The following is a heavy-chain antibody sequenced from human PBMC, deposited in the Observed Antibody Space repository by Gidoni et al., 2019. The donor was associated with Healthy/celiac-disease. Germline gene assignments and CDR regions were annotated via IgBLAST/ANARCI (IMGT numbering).Heavy chain of an antibody. CDR3: ARGVLRYFDWFTVTPDFDY. Sequence: QVQLVPSVAEVTKPGASVKVSCTASGYTFTSYVISWVRPAPGQGLEWMGWISAYNGNTNYAQKLQGRVTMTTDTSTSTAYMELRSLRSDDTAVYYCARGVLRYFDWFTVTPDFDYGGQGTLVTVSS. CDR1: GYTFTSYV. D-gene: IGHD3-9*01. V-gene: IGHV1-18*01. CDR2: ISAYNGNT. J-gene: IGHJ4*02.